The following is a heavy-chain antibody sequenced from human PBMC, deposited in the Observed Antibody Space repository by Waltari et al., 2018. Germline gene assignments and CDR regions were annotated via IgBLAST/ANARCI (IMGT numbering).Heavy chain of an antibody. V-gene: IGHV1-46*01. Sequence: QVQLVQSGAEVKKPGASVKVSCKASGYTFTSYYMHWVRQAPGQGLEWMGIINPSGGSTSYAQKFQGRVTMTRDTSTSTVYMELSSLRSEDTAVYYCARDPRDYYDSSGGFDYWGQGTTVTVSS. CDR2: INPSGGST. CDR1: GYTFTSYY. D-gene: IGHD3-22*01. CDR3: ARDPRDYYDSSGGFDY. J-gene: IGHJ4*02.